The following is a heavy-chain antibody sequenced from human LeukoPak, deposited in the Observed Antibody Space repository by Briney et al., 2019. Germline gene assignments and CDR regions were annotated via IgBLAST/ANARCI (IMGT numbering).Heavy chain of an antibody. Sequence: SETLSLTCTVSGGSVSTSDYYWGWIRQSPVKGLEWIGDVFYTGKTNYNPSLRGRASISIDTSKNQFSLKLTYVTAADSAVYYCARVFDSWGQGTLVTVSS. J-gene: IGHJ4*02. CDR1: GGSVSTSDYY. CDR2: VFYTGKT. V-gene: IGHV4-39*07. CDR3: ARVFDS.